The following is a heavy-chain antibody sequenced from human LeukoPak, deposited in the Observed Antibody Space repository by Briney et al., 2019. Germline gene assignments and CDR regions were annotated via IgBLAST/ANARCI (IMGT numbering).Heavy chain of an antibody. CDR1: GFTFSSYS. CDR3: ARGNSYGAQTDY. J-gene: IGHJ4*02. D-gene: IGHD5-18*01. Sequence: PGGSLRLSCAASGFTFSSYSMNWVRQAPGKGLEWVSSISSSSSYIYYADSVKGRFTISRDNAQNSLYLQMNSLRAEDTAVYYCARGNSYGAQTDYWGQGTLVTVSS. V-gene: IGHV3-21*01. CDR2: ISSSSSYI.